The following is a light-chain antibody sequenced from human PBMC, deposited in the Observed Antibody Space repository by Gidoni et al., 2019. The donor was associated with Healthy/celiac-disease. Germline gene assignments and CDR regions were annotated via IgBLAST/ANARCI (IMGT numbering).Light chain of an antibody. V-gene: IGKV3-15*01. CDR1: QSVSSN. CDR2: GAS. CDR3: QQYNNWLEIT. J-gene: IGKJ5*01. Sequence: EIVMTQSPATLSVSPGERATLSCRASQSVSSNLAWYQQKPGQAPRLLIYGASTRATGIPARFSGSGSGTEFTLTISSLQSEDFAVYYCQQYNNWLEITFXXXTRLEIK.